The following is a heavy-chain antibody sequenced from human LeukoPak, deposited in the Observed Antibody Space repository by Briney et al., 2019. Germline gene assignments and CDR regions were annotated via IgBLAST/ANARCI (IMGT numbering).Heavy chain of an antibody. V-gene: IGHV3-21*01. CDR2: ISSSSSYI. D-gene: IGHD3-9*01. Sequence: GGSLRLSCAASGFTVSSNYMSWVRQAPGKGLEWVSSISSSSSYIYYADSVKGRFTISRDNAKNSLYLQMNSLRAEDTAVYYCARFRRPYYDILLHQGMDVWGQGTTVTVSS. J-gene: IGHJ6*02. CDR3: ARFRRPYYDILLHQGMDV. CDR1: GFTVSSNY.